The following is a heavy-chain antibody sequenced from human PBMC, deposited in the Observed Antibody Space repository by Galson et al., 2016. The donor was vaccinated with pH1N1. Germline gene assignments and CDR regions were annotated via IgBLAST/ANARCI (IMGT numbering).Heavy chain of an antibody. V-gene: IGHV4-39*07. CDR1: GGSVSSSSNY. CDR3: ATIKAVSGPLYMDV. CDR2: FYDRGST. J-gene: IGHJ6*03. D-gene: IGHD5/OR15-5a*01. Sequence: TLSLTCTVSGGSVSSSSNYWGWIRQPPGRGLEWIGSFYDRGSTYYNPALTSRVAISVDMSKNQFSLKVNSVTAADAAVYYCATIKAVSGPLYMDVWGKGTTVTVSS.